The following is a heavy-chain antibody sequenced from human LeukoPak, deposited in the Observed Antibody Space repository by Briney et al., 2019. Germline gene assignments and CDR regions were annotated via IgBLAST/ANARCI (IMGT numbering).Heavy chain of an antibody. V-gene: IGHV4-34*01. Sequence: NPSETLSLTCAVYGGSFSGYYWSWIRQPPGKGLEWIGEINHRGSTNYNPSLKSRVTISVETSKNQFSLKLSSVTAADTAVYYCAREGVGYCSGGSCYSPYYMDVWGKGTTVTVSS. CDR1: GGSFSGYY. D-gene: IGHD2-15*01. CDR2: INHRGST. CDR3: AREGVGYCSGGSCYSPYYMDV. J-gene: IGHJ6*03.